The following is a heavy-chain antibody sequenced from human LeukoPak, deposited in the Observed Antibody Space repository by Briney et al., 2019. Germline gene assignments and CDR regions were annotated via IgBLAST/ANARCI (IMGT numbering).Heavy chain of an antibody. CDR1: GYSLTSYW. CDR3: ARQADTAMVEFDY. D-gene: IGHD5-18*01. V-gene: IGHV5-51*01. Sequence: GESLKISCKGSGYSLTSYWIGWVRQMPGKGLEWMGIIYPGDSDTRYSPSFQGQVTISADKSISTAYLQWSSLKASDTAMYYCARQADTAMVEFDYWGQGTLVTVSS. CDR2: IYPGDSDT. J-gene: IGHJ4*02.